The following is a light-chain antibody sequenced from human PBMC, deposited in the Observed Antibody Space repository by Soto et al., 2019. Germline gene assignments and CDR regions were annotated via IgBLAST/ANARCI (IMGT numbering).Light chain of an antibody. J-gene: IGKJ2*01. CDR3: QQLNSYPQT. CDR2: AAS. V-gene: IGKV1-9*01. CDR1: QGISSF. Sequence: DIQLTQSPSFLSASVGDRVTITCRASQGISSFLAWYQQKPGKAPKLLIHAASTLLSGVPSRFSGRGSGTEFTLTISSLQPEDFATYYCQQLNSYPQTFGQGTKLEIK.